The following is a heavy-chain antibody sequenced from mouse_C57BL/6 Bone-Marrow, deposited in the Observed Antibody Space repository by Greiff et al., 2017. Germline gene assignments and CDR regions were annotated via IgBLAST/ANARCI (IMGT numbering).Heavy chain of an antibody. CDR3: ARIDGYLYYFDY. Sequence: VQLQQPGAELVKPGASVTMSCKASGYTFTSYWITWVKQRPGQGLEWIGDIYPGSGSTNYNEKFKSKATLTVDTSSSTAYMQLSSLTSEDSAVYYCARIDGYLYYFDYWGQGTTLTVSS. D-gene: IGHD2-3*01. CDR1: GYTFTSYW. CDR2: IYPGSGST. V-gene: IGHV1-55*01. J-gene: IGHJ2*01.